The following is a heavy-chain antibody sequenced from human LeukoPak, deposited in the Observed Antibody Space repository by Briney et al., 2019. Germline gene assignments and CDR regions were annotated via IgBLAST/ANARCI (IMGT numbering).Heavy chain of an antibody. V-gene: IGHV4-34*01. CDR2: INHSGST. J-gene: IGHJ4*02. CDR3: ARGDHYDSTTFDY. CDR1: GGSFSGYY. Sequence: SETLSLTCAVYGGSFSGYYWSWIRQPPGKGLEWIGEINHSGSTNYNPSLKSRVTISVDTSKNQFSLKLSSVTAADTAVYYCARGDHYDSTTFDYWGQGTLVTVSS. D-gene: IGHD3-22*01.